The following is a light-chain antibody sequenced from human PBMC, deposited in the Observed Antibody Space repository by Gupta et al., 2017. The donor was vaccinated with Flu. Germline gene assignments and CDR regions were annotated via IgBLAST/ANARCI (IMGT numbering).Light chain of an antibody. CDR3: YSRSCCGNSEV. CDR2: RIN. V-gene: IGLV3-19*01. CDR1: SGGFYY. Sequence: GQTFTITCTGASGGFYYANCFQRYPGQSPIPPIYRINKRPSGLSGVFSGSTCGNTATMTIPRAHADDAADYYCYSRSCCGNSEVFGGGTKLTVL. J-gene: IGLJ2*01.